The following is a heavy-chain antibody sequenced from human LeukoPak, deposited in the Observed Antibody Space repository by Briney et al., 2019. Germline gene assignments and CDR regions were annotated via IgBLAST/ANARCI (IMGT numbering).Heavy chain of an antibody. CDR3: ERVRRSRDREYFDY. CDR1: GFTFSSYW. D-gene: IGHD5-24*01. J-gene: IGHJ4*02. CDR2: IKQDGSEK. V-gene: IGHV3-7*01. Sequence: GGSLRLSCAASGFTFSSYWMSWVRQAPGKGLEWVANIKQDGSEKYYVDSVKGRFTISRDNAKNSLYLQMNSLRAEDTAVYYCERVRRSRDREYFDYWGQGTLVTVSS.